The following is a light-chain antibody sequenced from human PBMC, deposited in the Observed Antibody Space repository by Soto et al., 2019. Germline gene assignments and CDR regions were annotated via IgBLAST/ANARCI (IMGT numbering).Light chain of an antibody. CDR2: TTS. CDR1: QSIRND. Sequence: DIQMTQSPSSLSASVGDRVTITCRASQSIRNDLNWYQQRPGKAPKLLMYTTSKLERGVPSRFSGSGSGTDFTLTINNLQPEDFGTYFCQQGFSRPRTFGLGTTVEVK. J-gene: IGKJ1*01. V-gene: IGKV1-39*01. CDR3: QQGFSRPRT.